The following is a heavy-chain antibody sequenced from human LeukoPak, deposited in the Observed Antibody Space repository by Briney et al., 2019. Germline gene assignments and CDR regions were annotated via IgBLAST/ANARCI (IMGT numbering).Heavy chain of an antibody. J-gene: IGHJ4*02. D-gene: IGHD4-23*01. V-gene: IGHV3-48*01. CDR3: AREGNRWEQNFDY. CDR1: GFTFSSYS. CDR2: ISSSSNTI. Sequence: PGGSLRLSCAASGFTFSSYSMNWVRQAPGKGLEWVSYISSSSNTIYYADSVKGRFTISRDNAKNSLFLQMNSLRAEDTAVYYCAREGNRWEQNFDYWGQGTLVTVSS.